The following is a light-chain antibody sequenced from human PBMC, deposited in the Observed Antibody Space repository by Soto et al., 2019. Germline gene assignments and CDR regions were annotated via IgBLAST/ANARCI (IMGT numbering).Light chain of an antibody. V-gene: IGKV4-1*01. CDR2: WAS. Sequence: DIVMTQSPDSLAVSLGERAYISCKSSQSVLNTLNSKNYLAWYQHKAGQPPKVLIHWASAREPVVPDRFSGSGSGTDFTLTISGLQADDVAVYYCQQFYSAPRTFGQGPKVEI. J-gene: IGKJ1*01. CDR1: QSVLNTLNSKNY. CDR3: QQFYSAPRT.